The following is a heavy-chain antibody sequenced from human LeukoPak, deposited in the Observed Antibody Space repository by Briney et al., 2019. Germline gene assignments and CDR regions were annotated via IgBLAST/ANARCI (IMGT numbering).Heavy chain of an antibody. CDR2: ISSNSDYI. CDR1: GFTFSSYS. V-gene: IGHV3-21*01. CDR3: ARGVDY. J-gene: IGHJ4*02. Sequence: GGSLRLSCAASGFTFSSYSMNWDRQAPGKGLEWVSSISSNSDYIYYADSVKGRFTISRDNAKNSLYLQMNSLRAEDTAMYYCARGVDYWGQGTLVTVSS.